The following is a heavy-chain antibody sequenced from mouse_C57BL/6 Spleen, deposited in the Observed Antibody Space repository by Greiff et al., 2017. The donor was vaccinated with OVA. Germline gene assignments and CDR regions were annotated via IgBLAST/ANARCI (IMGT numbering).Heavy chain of an antibody. D-gene: IGHD2-10*01. CDR1: GFTFSDYG. CDR2: ISSGSSTI. Sequence: EVKVVESGGGLVKPGGSLKLSCAASGFTFSDYGMHWVRQAPEKGLEWVAYISSGSSTIYYADTVKGRFTISRDNAKNTLCLQMTSLRSEDTAMYYCARRPTLWYFDVWGTGTTVTVSS. V-gene: IGHV5-17*01. CDR3: ARRPTLWYFDV. J-gene: IGHJ1*03.